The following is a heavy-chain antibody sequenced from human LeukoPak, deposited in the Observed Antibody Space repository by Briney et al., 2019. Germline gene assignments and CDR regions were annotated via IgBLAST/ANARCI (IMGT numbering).Heavy chain of an antibody. V-gene: IGHV3-23*01. CDR2: ISDSAGHT. CDR3: AKGVAISTYLLYAFDI. Sequence: PGGSLRLSCAASGFTFSSYAMTWVRQAPGKGLEWVSSISDSAGHTYYADSVRGRFTISRDNSKNTLYLQMNSLRAEDTAVYYCAKGVAISTYLLYAFDIWGQGTMVTVSS. CDR1: GFTFSSYA. D-gene: IGHD2/OR15-2a*01. J-gene: IGHJ3*02.